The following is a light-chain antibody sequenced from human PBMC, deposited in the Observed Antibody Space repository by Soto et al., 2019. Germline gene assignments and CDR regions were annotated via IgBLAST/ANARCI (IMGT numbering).Light chain of an antibody. CDR3: QHYKNGPPWT. Sequence: EIVMTQSPATLSVSPGERATLSCRASQSVSSNLAWYQQQPGQAPRLLIYGASTRATGIPARVTGSGSGTEFTITICSLQSEDFAVYDCQHYKNGPPWTSGQGTKLEIK. CDR1: QSVSSN. CDR2: GAS. J-gene: IGKJ1*01. V-gene: IGKV3-15*01.